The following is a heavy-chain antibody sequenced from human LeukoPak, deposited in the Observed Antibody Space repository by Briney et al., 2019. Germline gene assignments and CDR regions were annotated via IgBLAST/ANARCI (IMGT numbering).Heavy chain of an antibody. V-gene: IGHV1-46*01. J-gene: IGHJ4*02. CDR2: INPNAGTT. Sequence: ASVKVSCKASGYTFTSYYMHWVRQAPGQGLEWMGIINPNAGTTSYAQKFQGRVTVTRDTSTSTVYMELSSLRSEDTAVYYCARDLSGGKLRYFDWLPPDYWGQGTLVTVSS. CDR3: ARDLSGGKLRYFDWLPPDY. CDR1: GYTFTSYY. D-gene: IGHD3-9*01.